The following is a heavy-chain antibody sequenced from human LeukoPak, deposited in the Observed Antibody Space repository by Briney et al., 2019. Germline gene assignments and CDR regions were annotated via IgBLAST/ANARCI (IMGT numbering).Heavy chain of an antibody. CDR1: GFTVSTNY. CDR2: IYSGGST. J-gene: IGHJ4*02. CDR3: ARDGDGYGDYGPYYFDY. V-gene: IGHV3-53*04. Sequence: GGSLRLSCAASGFTVSTNYMSWVRQAPGKGLEWVSVIYSGGSTYYADSVKGRFTISRHNSENTLYLQMNSLRAEDTAVYYCARDGDGYGDYGPYYFDYWGQGTLVTVSS. D-gene: IGHD4-17*01.